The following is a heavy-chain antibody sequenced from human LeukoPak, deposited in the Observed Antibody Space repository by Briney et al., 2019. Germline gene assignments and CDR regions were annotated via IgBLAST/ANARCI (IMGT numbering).Heavy chain of an antibody. CDR1: GYTFTGYY. CDR3: ARVCSGGDCYSRTFDY. CDR2: INPNSGGT. V-gene: IGHV1-2*02. D-gene: IGHD2-15*01. Sequence: ASVKVSCKASGYTFTGYYIHWVRQAPGQGLEWMGWINPNSGGTNYAQKFQGRVTLTRDTSITTAYMELSSLRFDDTAVYYCARVCSGGDCYSRTFDYWGQGTLVTVSS. J-gene: IGHJ4*02.